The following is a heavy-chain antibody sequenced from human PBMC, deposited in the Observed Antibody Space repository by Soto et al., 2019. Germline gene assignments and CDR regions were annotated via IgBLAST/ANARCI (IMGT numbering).Heavy chain of an antibody. Sequence: GGSLRLSCAASGFTFSSYAMHWVRQAPGKGLEWVAVISYDGSNKYYADSVKGRFTISRDNSKNTLYLQMNSLRAEDTAVCYCARDLNYDILTGYYPLFDYWGQGTRSPS. CDR1: GFTFSSYA. D-gene: IGHD3-9*01. CDR3: ARDLNYDILTGYYPLFDY. CDR2: ISYDGSNK. J-gene: IGHJ4*02. V-gene: IGHV3-30-3*01.